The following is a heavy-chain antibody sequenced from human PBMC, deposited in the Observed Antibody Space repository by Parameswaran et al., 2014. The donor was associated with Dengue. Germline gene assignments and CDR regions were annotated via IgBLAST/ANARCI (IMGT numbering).Heavy chain of an antibody. CDR1: GGSISSGSYY. J-gene: IGHJ4*02. Sequence: LRLSCTVSGGSISSGSYYWSWIRQPAGKGLEWIGRIYTSGSTNYNPSLKSRVTISVDTSKNQFSLKLSSVTAADTAVYYCARATIVLMVYAIQTFDYWGQGTLVTVSS. CDR2: IYTSGST. V-gene: IGHV4-61*02. D-gene: IGHD2-8*01. CDR3: ARATIVLMVYAIQTFDY.